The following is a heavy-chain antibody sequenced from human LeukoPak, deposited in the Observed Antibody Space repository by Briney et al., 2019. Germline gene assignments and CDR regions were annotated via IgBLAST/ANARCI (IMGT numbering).Heavy chain of an antibody. CDR2: IIPIFGTA. CDR3: ARGGEPYYYMDV. CDR1: GGTFSSYA. J-gene: IGHJ6*03. Sequence: GASVKVSCKASGGTFSSYAISWVRQAPGQGLEWMGGIIPIFGTANYAQKFQGRVTITADESTSTAYMELSSLRSEDTAVYYCARGGEPYYYMDVWGKGTTVTVSS. V-gene: IGHV1-69*13.